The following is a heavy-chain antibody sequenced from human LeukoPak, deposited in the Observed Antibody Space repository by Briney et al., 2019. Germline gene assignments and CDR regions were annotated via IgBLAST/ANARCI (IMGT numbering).Heavy chain of an antibody. Sequence: GGSLRLSCAAPGFTFSSYAMSWVRQAPGKGLEWVSAISGSGGSTYYADSVKGRFTISRDNSKNTLYLQMNSLRAEDTAVYYCAKDQRSYYSCFDYWGQGTLVTVSS. J-gene: IGHJ4*02. CDR2: ISGSGGST. CDR3: AKDQRSYYSCFDY. V-gene: IGHV3-23*01. CDR1: GFTFSSYA. D-gene: IGHD1-26*01.